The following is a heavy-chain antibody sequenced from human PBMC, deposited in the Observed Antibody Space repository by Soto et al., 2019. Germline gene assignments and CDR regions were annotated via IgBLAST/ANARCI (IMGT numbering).Heavy chain of an antibody. V-gene: IGHV3-23*01. J-gene: IGHJ6*02. CDR1: GFTFSSYA. Sequence: GSLRLSCAASGFTFSSYAMSLVRQAPGEGLEWVSAISGSGGSTYYADSVKGRFTISRDNSKNTLYLQMNSLRAEDTAVYYCAKSRSSVGPMDVWGQGTTVTVSS. CDR3: AKSRSSVGPMDV. CDR2: ISGSGGST. D-gene: IGHD6-13*01.